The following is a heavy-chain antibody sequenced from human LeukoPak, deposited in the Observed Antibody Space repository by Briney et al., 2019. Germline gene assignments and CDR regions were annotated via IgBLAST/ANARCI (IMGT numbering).Heavy chain of an antibody. CDR3: ARETAVTQNDAFDI. CDR2: INAGNANT. D-gene: IGHD4-17*01. V-gene: IGHV1-3*01. Sequence: ASVKVSCKASGYTFTSHTVHWVRQAPGQRLEWMGWINAGNANTKYSQKFQGRVTITRDTSATTAYMELSSLKSEDTAVYYCARETAVTQNDAFDIWGQGTIITVSS. J-gene: IGHJ3*02. CDR1: GYTFTSHT.